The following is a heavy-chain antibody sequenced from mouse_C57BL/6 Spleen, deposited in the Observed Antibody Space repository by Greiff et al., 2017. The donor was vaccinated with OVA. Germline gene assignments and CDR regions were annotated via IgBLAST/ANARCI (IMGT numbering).Heavy chain of an antibody. CDR3: ARGDDGYPWYFDV. V-gene: IGHV3-6*01. CDR1: GYSITSGYY. D-gene: IGHD2-3*01. J-gene: IGHJ1*03. CDR2: ISYDGSN. Sequence: EVKLMESGPGLVKPSQSLSLTCSVTGYSITSGYYWNWIRQFPGNKLEWMGYISYDGSNNYNPSLKNRISITRDTSKNQFFLKLNSVTTEDTATYYCARGDDGYPWYFDVWGTGTTVTVSS.